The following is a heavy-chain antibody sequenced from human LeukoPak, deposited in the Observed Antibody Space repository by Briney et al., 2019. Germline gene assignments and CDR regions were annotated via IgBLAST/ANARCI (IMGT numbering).Heavy chain of an antibody. CDR2: IYHSGST. J-gene: IGHJ5*02. V-gene: IGHV4-38-2*02. Sequence: SETLSLTCAVSGYSISSGYYWGWIRQPPGKGLEWIGSIYHSGSTYYNPSLKSRVTISVDTSKNQFSLKLSSVTAADTAVYYCARDSPTIFGVDTNWFDPWGQGTLVTVSS. D-gene: IGHD3-3*01. CDR1: GYSISSGYY. CDR3: ARDSPTIFGVDTNWFDP.